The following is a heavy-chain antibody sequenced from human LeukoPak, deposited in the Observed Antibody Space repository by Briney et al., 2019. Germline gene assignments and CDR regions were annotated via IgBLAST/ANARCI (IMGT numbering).Heavy chain of an antibody. CDR3: ARVGSTSQGAEDY. V-gene: IGHV3-7*03. J-gene: IGHJ4*02. CDR2: MNQNGGEK. D-gene: IGHD6-6*01. CDR1: GFTFSSYW. Sequence: PGGSLRLSCAASGFTFSSYWMTWVRQAPGKGLEWVANMNQNGGEKYYVDSVKGRFTTSRDNAKNSLYLQMNSLRAEDTAVYYCARVGSTSQGAEDYWGQGTLVTVSS.